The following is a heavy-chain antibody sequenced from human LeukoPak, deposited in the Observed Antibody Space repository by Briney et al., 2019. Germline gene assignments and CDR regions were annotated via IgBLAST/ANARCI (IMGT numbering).Heavy chain of an antibody. J-gene: IGHJ3*02. V-gene: IGHV4-31*03. CDR1: GGSISSGGYY. D-gene: IGHD3-10*01. Sequence: PSETLSLTCTVSGGSISSGGYYCSWIRQHPGKGLEWVGYIYYSGSTYYNPSLKSRVTISVDTSKNQFSLKLSSVTAADTAVYYCARVSAPYYYGSGIGWAFDIWGQGTMVTVSS. CDR2: IYYSGST. CDR3: ARVSAPYYYGSGIGWAFDI.